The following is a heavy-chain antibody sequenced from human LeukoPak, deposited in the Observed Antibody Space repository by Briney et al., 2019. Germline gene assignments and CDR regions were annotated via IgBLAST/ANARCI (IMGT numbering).Heavy chain of an antibody. CDR1: GGSISSSSYY. J-gene: IGHJ3*02. D-gene: IGHD6-13*01. Sequence: SETLSLTCTVSGGSISSSSYYWGWIRQPPGKGLEWIGSIYYSGSTYYNPSLKSRVTISVDTSKNQFSLKLSSVTAADTAVYYCARLSSSWYLYGNNDAFDIWGQGTMVTVSS. V-gene: IGHV4-39*01. CDR3: ARLSSSWYLYGNNDAFDI. CDR2: IYYSGST.